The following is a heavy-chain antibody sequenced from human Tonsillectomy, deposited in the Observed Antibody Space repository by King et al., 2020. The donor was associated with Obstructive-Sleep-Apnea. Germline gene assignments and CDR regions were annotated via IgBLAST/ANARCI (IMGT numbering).Heavy chain of an antibody. CDR3: ARDRQGYQVSEY. V-gene: IGHV3-30*02. D-gene: IGHD2-2*01. Sequence: VQLVESGGGVVQPGWSLTLACAASGFTFSTYSMHCVLQAPGTGLDWVAFIRYDETDKYYADSVKGRFTLSRDNSQNTLYLQMNNLRVEDTALYYCARDRQGYQVSEYWGQGTLVTVSS. CDR1: GFTFSTYS. J-gene: IGHJ4*02. CDR2: IRYDETDK.